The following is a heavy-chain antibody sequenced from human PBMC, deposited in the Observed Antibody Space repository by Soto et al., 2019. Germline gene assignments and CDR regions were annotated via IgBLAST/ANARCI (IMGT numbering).Heavy chain of an antibody. CDR1: GYSFTNYW. D-gene: IGHD6-25*01. CDR3: ARRGSGEAPAMDS. CDR2: IYPGDSDT. J-gene: IGHJ5*01. V-gene: IGHV5-51*01. Sequence: EVQLVQSGAEVKKPGEFLKISCKASGYSFTNYWIGWVRQVPGKGLEWMGIIYPGDSDTRYSPSFQGKVTITADKSISTAYPQWRGLRASDTAMYYWARRGSGEAPAMDSWGQGTLLTVSS.